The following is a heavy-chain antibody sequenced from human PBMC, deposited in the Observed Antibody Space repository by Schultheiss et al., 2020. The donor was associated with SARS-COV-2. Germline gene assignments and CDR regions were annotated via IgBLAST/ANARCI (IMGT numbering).Heavy chain of an antibody. CDR1: GGSISSYY. J-gene: IGHJ3*02. Sequence: SETLSLTCTVSGGSISSYYWSWIRQPPGKGLEWIGSIYHSGSTNYNPSLKSRVTISVDTSKNQFSLKLSSVTAADTAVYYCASETYCGGDCYSDAFDIWGQGTMVTVSS. CDR3: ASETYCGGDCYSDAFDI. V-gene: IGHV4-59*12. D-gene: IGHD2-21*02. CDR2: IYHSGST.